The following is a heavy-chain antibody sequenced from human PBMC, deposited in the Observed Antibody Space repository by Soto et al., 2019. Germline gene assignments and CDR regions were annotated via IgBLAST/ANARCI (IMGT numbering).Heavy chain of an antibody. D-gene: IGHD4-17*01. CDR2: TRNKANSYTT. CDR3: ATPSTVTKAYYYMDV. V-gene: IGHV3-72*01. J-gene: IGHJ6*03. Sequence: GGSLRLSCAASGFTFSDHYMDWVRQAPGKGLEWVGRTRNKANSYTTEYAASVKGRFTISRDDSKNSLYLQMNSLKTEDTAVYYCATPSTVTKAYYYMDVWGKGTTVTVSS. CDR1: GFTFSDHY.